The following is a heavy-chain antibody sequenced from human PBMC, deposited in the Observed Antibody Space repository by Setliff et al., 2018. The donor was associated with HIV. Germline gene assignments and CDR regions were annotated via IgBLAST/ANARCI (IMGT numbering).Heavy chain of an antibody. CDR3: ARAKTTVTTWWVDP. Sequence: GGSLRLSCAASGFTVSSNYMSWVRQAPGKGLEWVSLIYIGGSTYYADSVKGRFTISRDNSKNTLYLQMNSLRAEDTAVYYCARAKTTVTTWWVDPWGQGTLVTVSS. J-gene: IGHJ5*02. CDR1: GFTVSSNY. V-gene: IGHV3-53*01. D-gene: IGHD4-17*01. CDR2: IYIGGST.